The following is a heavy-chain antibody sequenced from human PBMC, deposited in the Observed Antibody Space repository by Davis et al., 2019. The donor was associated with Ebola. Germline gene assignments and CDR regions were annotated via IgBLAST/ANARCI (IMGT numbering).Heavy chain of an antibody. J-gene: IGHJ5*02. V-gene: IGHV4-39*01. CDR1: GASISTSSFY. CDR2: IYYSGIT. CDR3: ARQGWSGYSLRHWLDP. D-gene: IGHD3-3*01. Sequence: MPSETLSLTCTVSGASISTSSFYWAWIRQPPGKGLEWIGYIYYSGITYYNPSPKSRVTISVDTSKNQFSLKLRSVTAADTAVYYCARQGWSGYSLRHWLDPWGRGTLVTVSS.